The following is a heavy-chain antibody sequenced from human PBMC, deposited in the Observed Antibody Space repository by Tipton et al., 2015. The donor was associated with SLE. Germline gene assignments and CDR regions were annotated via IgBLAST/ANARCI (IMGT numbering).Heavy chain of an antibody. CDR3: ARDQVGVGDLDF. J-gene: IGHJ4*02. V-gene: IGHV4-61*02. CDR2: GFASGTT. CDR1: GGSIDTTTYF. Sequence: TLSLTCTVSGGSIDTTTYFWNWIRQPAGKGLEWIGRGFASGTTDYNPSLKSRVTISRDPSKNQFSLNLTSVTAADTAVYYCARDQVGVGDLDFWGQGSLVTVSS. D-gene: IGHD3-16*01.